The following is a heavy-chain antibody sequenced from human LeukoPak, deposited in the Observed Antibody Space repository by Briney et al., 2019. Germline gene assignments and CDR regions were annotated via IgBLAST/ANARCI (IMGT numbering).Heavy chain of an antibody. J-gene: IGHJ5*02. V-gene: IGHV1-18*01. D-gene: IGHD2-2*01. CDR2: ISAYNGNT. CDR3: ARDRGVRYQLNNWFDP. CDR1: GYTFTSYG. Sequence: ASVKVSCKASGYTFTSYGISWVRQAPGQGLEWMGWISAYNGNTNYAQKLQGRVTMTTDTSTSTAYMELRSLRSDDTAVYYCARDRGVRYQLNNWFDPWGQGTLVTVSS.